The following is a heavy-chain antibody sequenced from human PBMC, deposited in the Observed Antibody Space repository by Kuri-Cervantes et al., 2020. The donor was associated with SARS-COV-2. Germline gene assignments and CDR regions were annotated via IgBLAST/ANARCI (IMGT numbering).Heavy chain of an antibody. D-gene: IGHD3-22*01. Sequence: GSLRLSCAVYGGSFSGYYWSWIRQPPGKGLEWIGEINHSGSTNYNPSLKSRVTISVDTSKNQFSLKLSSVTAADTAVYYCARHLRHYYDSSGRYWYFDLWGRGTLVTVSS. V-gene: IGHV4-34*01. CDR3: ARHLRHYYDSSGRYWYFDL. J-gene: IGHJ2*01. CDR1: GGSFSGYY. CDR2: INHSGST.